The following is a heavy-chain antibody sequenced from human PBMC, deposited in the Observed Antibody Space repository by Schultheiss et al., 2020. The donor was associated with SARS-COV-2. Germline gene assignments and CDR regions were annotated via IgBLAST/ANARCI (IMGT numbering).Heavy chain of an antibody. CDR1: GYSISSGYY. V-gene: IGHV4-34*01. J-gene: IGHJ4*02. CDR3: ARGSTIREGYFDY. CDR2: INHSGST. D-gene: IGHD3-3*01. Sequence: GSLRLSCAVSGYSISSGYYWSWIRQPPGKGLEWIGEINHSGSTNYNPSLKSRVTISVDTSKNQFSLKLSSVTAADTAVYYCARGSTIREGYFDYWGQGTLVTV.